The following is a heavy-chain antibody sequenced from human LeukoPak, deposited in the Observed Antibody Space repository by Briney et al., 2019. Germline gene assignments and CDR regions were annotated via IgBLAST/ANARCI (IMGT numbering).Heavy chain of an antibody. CDR2: ISGSGGST. Sequence: GGSPRLSCAASGFTFSSYAMSWVRQAPGKGLEWVSAISGSGGSTYYADSVKGRFTISRDNSKNTLYLQMNSLRAEDTAVYYCAKCRFVAAGTYSDYWGQGTLVTVSS. D-gene: IGHD6-13*01. J-gene: IGHJ4*02. V-gene: IGHV3-23*01. CDR3: AKCRFVAAGTYSDY. CDR1: GFTFSSYA.